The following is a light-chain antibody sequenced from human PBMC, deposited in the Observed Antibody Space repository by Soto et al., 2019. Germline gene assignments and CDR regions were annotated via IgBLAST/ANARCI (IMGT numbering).Light chain of an antibody. CDR3: CSYAGGASVV. Sequence: QSALTQPASVSGSPGQSITISCTGTSSDIGRYNLVSWHQQHPGKAPKLIIYEDIERPSGVSDRFSGSKSGNTASLTISGLQTDDEADYYCCSYAGGASVVFGGGTQLTVL. V-gene: IGLV2-23*01. CDR2: EDI. CDR1: SSDIGRYNL. J-gene: IGLJ2*01.